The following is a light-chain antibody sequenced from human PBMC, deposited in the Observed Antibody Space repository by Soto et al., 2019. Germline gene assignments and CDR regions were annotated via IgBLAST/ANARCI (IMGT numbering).Light chain of an antibody. J-gene: IGKJ4*01. V-gene: IGKV1-5*03. CDR1: QSISSW. CDR2: KAS. CDR3: QQYNSYPLT. Sequence: DIQMTQSPSTLSASVGDRVTITCRASQSISSWLAWYQQKPGKAPKLLIYKASSLESGVPSRFSRSGSGKEFTLNISSLQPDDFATYYCQQYNSYPLTFGGGTKVDIK.